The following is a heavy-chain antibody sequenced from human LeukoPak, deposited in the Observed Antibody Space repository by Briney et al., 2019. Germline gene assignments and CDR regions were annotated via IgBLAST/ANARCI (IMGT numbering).Heavy chain of an antibody. CDR1: GFTFSSYE. J-gene: IGHJ6*03. V-gene: IGHV3-48*03. CDR2: ISSSGSTI. Sequence: GGSLRLSCAASGFTFSSYEMNWVRQAPGKGLEWVSYISSSGSTIYYADSVKGRFTISRDNSKNTLYLQMNSLRAEDTAVYYCANNYYYYYYMDVWGKGTTVTISS. D-gene: IGHD1-14*01. CDR3: ANNYYYYYYMDV.